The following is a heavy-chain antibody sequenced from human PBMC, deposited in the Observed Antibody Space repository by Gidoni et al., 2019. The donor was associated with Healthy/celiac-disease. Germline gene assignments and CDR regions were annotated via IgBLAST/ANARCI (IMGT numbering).Heavy chain of an antibody. J-gene: IGHJ5*02. CDR1: GGSFSGYY. CDR3: ARERRGYAGKNWFDP. D-gene: IGHD2-15*01. Sequence: QVQLQQWGAGLLKPSETLSLTFAVYGGSFSGYYWSWIRQPPGKGLEWIGEINHSGSTNYNPSLKSRVTISVDTSKNQFSLKLSSVTAADTAVYYCARERRGYAGKNWFDPWGQGTLVTVSS. V-gene: IGHV4-34*01. CDR2: INHSGST.